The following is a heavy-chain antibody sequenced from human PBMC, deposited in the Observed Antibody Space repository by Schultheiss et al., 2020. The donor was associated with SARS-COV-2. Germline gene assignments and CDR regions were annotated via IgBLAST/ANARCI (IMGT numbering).Heavy chain of an antibody. CDR1: GFTFSSYG. V-gene: IGHV3-73*01. Sequence: GSLRLSCAASGFTFSSYGMHWVRQAPGKGLEWVGRIRSKANSYATAYAASVKGRFTISRDDSKNTAYLQMNSLRAEDTAVYYCARRTIGFDYWGQGTLVTVSS. CDR3: ARRTIGFDY. CDR2: IRSKANSYAT. D-gene: IGHD5-24*01. J-gene: IGHJ4*02.